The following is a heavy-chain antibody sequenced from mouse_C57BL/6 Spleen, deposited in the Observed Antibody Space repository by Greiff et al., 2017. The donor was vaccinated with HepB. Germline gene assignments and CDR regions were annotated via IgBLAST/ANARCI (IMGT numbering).Heavy chain of an antibody. CDR2: ISSGSGTI. J-gene: IGHJ4*01. CDR1: GFTFSDYG. Sequence: EVKLMESGGGLVKPGGSLKLSCAASGFTFSDYGMHWVRQVPEKGLEWVAYISSGSGTINYADTVKGRFTISRDDAKNTLFQQMTSLRSEDTAMYYCAIKGTYYYAMDYWGQGTSVTVSS. CDR3: AIKGTYYYAMDY. V-gene: IGHV5-17*01. D-gene: IGHD1-3*01.